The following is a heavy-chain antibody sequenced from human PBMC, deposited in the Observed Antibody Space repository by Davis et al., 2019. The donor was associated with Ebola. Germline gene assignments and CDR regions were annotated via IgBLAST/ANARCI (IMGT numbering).Heavy chain of an antibody. D-gene: IGHD3-3*02. CDR1: GYSFTDDG. CDR3: ARDSSIIAVYYYYGMDV. V-gene: IGHV1-18*01. J-gene: IGHJ6*02. Sequence: AASVKVSCKASGYSFTDDGISWVRQAPGQGLEWMGWISTYNGNTNYAQKLQGRVTMTTDTSTSTAYMELRSLRSDDTAVYYCARDSSIIAVYYYYGMDVWGQGTTVTVSS. CDR2: ISTYNGNT.